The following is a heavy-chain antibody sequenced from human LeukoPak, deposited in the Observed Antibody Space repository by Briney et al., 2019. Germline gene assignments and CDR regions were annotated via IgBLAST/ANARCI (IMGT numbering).Heavy chain of an antibody. J-gene: IGHJ3*02. D-gene: IGHD3-10*01. CDR2: INPNSGGT. CDR1: GYTFTGYY. CDR3: ARYENYYGSGSYSGAFDI. V-gene: IGHV1-2*02. Sequence: ASAKVSCKASGYTFTGYYMHWVRQAPGQGLEWMGWINPNSGGTNYAQKFQGRVTMTRDTSISTDYMELSRLRSDDTAVYYCARYENYYGSGSYSGAFDIWGQGTMVTVSS.